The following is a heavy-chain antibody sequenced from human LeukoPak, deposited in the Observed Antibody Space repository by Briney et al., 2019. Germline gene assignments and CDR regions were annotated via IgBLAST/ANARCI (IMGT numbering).Heavy chain of an antibody. V-gene: IGHV3-30*02. CDR3: AKDPGASVSGFYMDV. J-gene: IGHJ6*03. D-gene: IGHD2-8*02. CDR1: GFTFSSYG. CDR2: IWSDGNNR. Sequence: PGGSLRLSCAASGFTFSSYGMHWVRQAPGKGLEWVAFIWSDGNNRFYADSVKGRFTISRDNSKNMLYLQMDTLRAEDTALYYCAKDPGASVSGFYMDVWGKGTTVIVSS.